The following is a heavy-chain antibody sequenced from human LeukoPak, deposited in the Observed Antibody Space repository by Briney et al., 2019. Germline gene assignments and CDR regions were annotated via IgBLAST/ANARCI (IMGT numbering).Heavy chain of an antibody. J-gene: IGHJ2*01. V-gene: IGHV4-34*01. CDR1: GGSFSGYY. Sequence: SETLSLTCAVYGGSFSGYYWSWIRQPPGKGLEWIGEINHSGSTNYNPSIKSRVTISVDTSKNQFSLKLSSVTAADTAVYYCARGRGVAARYFDLWGRGTLVTVSS. CDR3: ARGRGVAARYFDL. CDR2: INHSGST. D-gene: IGHD1-26*01.